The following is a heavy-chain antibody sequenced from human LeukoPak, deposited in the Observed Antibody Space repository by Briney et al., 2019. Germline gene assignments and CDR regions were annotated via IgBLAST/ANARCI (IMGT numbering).Heavy chain of an antibody. J-gene: IGHJ4*02. CDR2: ISGSTGNT. V-gene: IGHV3-23*01. CDR1: GFTFSNYA. D-gene: IGHD1-26*01. CDR3: VRDLGGRSGH. Sequence: PGGSLRLSCVASGFTFSNYAMSWVRQAPGKGLEWVSVISGSTGNTHYADSVKGRFTISRDNAKNTLYLQMNSLRAEDTAVYYCVRDLGGRSGHWGQGTLVTVSS.